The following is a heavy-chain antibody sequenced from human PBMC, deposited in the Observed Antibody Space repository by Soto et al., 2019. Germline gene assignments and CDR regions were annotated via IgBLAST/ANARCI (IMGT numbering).Heavy chain of an antibody. J-gene: IGHJ6*02. CDR3: AREETYYYGSGSYHPGGMDV. V-gene: IGHV1-69*13. CDR1: GGTFSSYA. CDR2: IIPIFGTA. D-gene: IGHD3-10*01. Sequence: SVKVSCKASGGTFSSYAISWVRQAPGQGLEWMGGIIPIFGTADYAQKFQGRVTITADESTSTAYMELSSLRSEDTAVYYRAREETYYYGSGSYHPGGMDVWGQGTTVTVPS.